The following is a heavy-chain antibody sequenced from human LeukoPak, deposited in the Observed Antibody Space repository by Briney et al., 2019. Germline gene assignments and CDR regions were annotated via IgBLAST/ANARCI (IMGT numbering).Heavy chain of an antibody. V-gene: IGHV4-59*01. D-gene: IGHD1-26*01. CDR1: GASISTYF. CDR2: GFHTGRT. J-gene: IGHJ4*02. Sequence: SETLSLTCTVSGASISTYFWTWIRQPPGKGLEWIGYGFHTGRTNYSPSLSSRVTIAVDTSKNQFSLKLRSMNAADTAVYYCASRMGGSYSYWGQGTLVTVSS. CDR3: ASRMGGSYSY.